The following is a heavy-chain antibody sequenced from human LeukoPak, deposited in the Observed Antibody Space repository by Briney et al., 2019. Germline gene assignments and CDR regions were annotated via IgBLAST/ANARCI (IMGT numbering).Heavy chain of an antibody. J-gene: IGHJ4*02. CDR3: ARGYGVIDY. V-gene: IGHV4-34*01. CDR2: INHSGST. CDR1: GGSISSYY. D-gene: IGHD4-17*01. Sequence: SETLSLTCTVSGGSISSYYWSWIRQPPGKGLEWIGEINHSGSTNYNPSLKSRVTISVDTSKNQFSLKLSSVTAADTAVYYCARGYGVIDYWGQGTLVTVSS.